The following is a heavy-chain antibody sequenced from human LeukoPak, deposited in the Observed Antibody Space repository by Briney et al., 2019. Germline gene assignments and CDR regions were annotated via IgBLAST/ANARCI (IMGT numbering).Heavy chain of an antibody. Sequence: SETLSLTCIVSDASITTYYWHWIRQPPGKGLEWLGYIYYSGIANYNPSLKSRVTISVDTSKKQFSLQVKSATAADTAVYYCAASGGWDAFHVWGQGTMVSVSS. CDR2: IYYSGIA. CDR1: DASITTYY. D-gene: IGHD2-15*01. V-gene: IGHV4-59*03. CDR3: AASGGWDAFHV. J-gene: IGHJ3*01.